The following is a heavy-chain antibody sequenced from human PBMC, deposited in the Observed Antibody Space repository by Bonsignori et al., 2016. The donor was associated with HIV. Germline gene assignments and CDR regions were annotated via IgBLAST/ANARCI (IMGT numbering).Heavy chain of an antibody. D-gene: IGHD3-22*01. Sequence: WIRQPPGKGLEWIGYIYYSGSTNYNPSLKSRVTISVDTSKNQFSLKLSSVTAADTAVYYCARADSSGYPDYWGQGTLVTVSS. J-gene: IGHJ4*02. CDR3: ARADSSGYPDY. CDR2: IYYSGST. V-gene: IGHV4-59*01.